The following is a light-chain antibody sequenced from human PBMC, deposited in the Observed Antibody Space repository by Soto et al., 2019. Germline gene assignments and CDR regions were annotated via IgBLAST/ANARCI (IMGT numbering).Light chain of an antibody. V-gene: IGKV1-5*01. Sequence: IHVTQFPPTQSSSVRDRVTITCRASESISTWMAWYQQKPGKAPKLLVYDASTLQSGVASRFSGSGSGTEFTLIISGLQPDDSATYYCQQYTNTNNPWMFGQGTKVDIK. J-gene: IGKJ1*01. CDR2: DAS. CDR3: QQYTNTNNPWM. CDR1: ESISTW.